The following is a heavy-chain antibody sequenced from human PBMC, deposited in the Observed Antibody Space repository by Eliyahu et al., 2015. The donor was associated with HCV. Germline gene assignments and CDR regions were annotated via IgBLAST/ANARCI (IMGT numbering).Heavy chain of an antibody. V-gene: IGHV3-9*01. J-gene: IGHJ4*02. Sequence: EVYLVESGGNLVQPGRSLRLSCAASGFTFDEYGMHWVRQAPGKGLEWVSGINGDSTKIGLSGSVKGRFTISRDNAKNSVYLQMNSLRPEDTALYYCARGIQDWSIGFWGQGTLVTVSS. CDR1: GFTFDEYG. D-gene: IGHD3/OR15-3a*01. CDR3: ARGIQDWSIGF. CDR2: INGDSTKI.